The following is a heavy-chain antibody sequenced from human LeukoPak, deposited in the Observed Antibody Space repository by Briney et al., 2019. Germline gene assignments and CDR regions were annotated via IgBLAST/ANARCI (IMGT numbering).Heavy chain of an antibody. CDR2: LNWNGGIT. D-gene: IGHD3-16*01. CDR3: AKEKSSGGSYVDS. Sequence: GGSLRLSCAASGFIFNDYGMSWVRQAPGKGLEWVSGLNWNGGITGYADSVKGRFTISRDNAKNSLHLQINSLRAEDTAFYYCAKEKSSGGSYVDSWGQGTLVTVSA. V-gene: IGHV3-20*04. J-gene: IGHJ4*02. CDR1: GFIFNDYG.